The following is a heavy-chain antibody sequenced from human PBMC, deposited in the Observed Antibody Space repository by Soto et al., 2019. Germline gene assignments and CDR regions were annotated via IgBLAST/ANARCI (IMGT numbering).Heavy chain of an antibody. CDR1: GGTFSSYA. D-gene: IGHD2-21*02. V-gene: IGHV1-69*13. Sequence: SVKVSCKASGGTFSSYAISWVRQAPGQGLEWMGGIIPIFGTANYAQKFQGRVTITADESTSTAYMELSSLRSEDTAVYYCARDLGRYGGNFFGLGRYYYYGMDVCGQRSTVTVSS. CDR3: ARDLGRYGGNFFGLGRYYYYGMDV. J-gene: IGHJ6*02. CDR2: IIPIFGTA.